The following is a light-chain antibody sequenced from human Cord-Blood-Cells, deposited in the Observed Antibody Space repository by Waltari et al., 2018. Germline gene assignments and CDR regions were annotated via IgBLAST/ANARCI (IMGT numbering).Light chain of an antibody. CDR2: AAS. J-gene: IGKJ1*01. Sequence: DIQMTQSQPSLLPLLGERVTITCRASQSISSYLNWYQQKPGKAPKLLIYAASSLQSGVPSRFSGSGSGTDFTLTISSLQPEDFATYYCQQSYSTPWTFGQGTKVEIK. V-gene: IGKV1-39*01. CDR3: QQSYSTPWT. CDR1: QSISSY.